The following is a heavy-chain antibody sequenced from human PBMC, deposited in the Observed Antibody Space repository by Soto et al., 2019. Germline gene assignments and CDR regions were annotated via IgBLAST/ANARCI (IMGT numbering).Heavy chain of an antibody. CDR2: TDTDGSDT. J-gene: IGHJ5*02. Sequence: GGSLRLSCAASGFTFSTYWMYWVRQVPGKGLVWVSRTDTDGSDTSYADSVKGRFIISRDNAKNTLYLQMNSLRAEDTAVYYCARDDWFDPWGQGTLVTVSS. CDR3: ARDDWFDP. V-gene: IGHV3-74*01. CDR1: GFTFSTYW.